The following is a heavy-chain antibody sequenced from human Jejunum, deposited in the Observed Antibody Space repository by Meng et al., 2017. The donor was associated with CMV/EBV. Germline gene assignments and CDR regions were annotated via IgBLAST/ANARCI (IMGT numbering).Heavy chain of an antibody. Sequence: QITWKESGPTLVKPTQTLTLTCSFSGFSPSTSGEGVGWIRQPPGKALEWLALIYRGDDKRYSPSLNSRLTIAKDTSKNEVVLTLTNMGPIDTGTYYCAHFVGGYYPSRPDYWGQGTLVTASS. CDR1: GFSPSTSGEG. CDR3: AHFVGGYYPSRPDY. V-gene: IGHV2-5*02. J-gene: IGHJ4*02. CDR2: IYRGDDK. D-gene: IGHD1-26*01.